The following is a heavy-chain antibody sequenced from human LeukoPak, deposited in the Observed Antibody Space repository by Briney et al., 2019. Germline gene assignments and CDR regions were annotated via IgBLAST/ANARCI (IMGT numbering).Heavy chain of an antibody. CDR1: GGSISSYY. Sequence: KPSETLSLTCTVSGGSISSYYWSWIRQPPGKGLEWIGYIYYSGGTNYNPSLKSRVTISVDTSKNQLSLKLSSVTAADTAVYYCARLNSSGYYYLYWGQGTLVTVSS. CDR3: ARLNSSGYYYLY. V-gene: IGHV4-59*08. D-gene: IGHD3-22*01. J-gene: IGHJ4*02. CDR2: IYYSGGT.